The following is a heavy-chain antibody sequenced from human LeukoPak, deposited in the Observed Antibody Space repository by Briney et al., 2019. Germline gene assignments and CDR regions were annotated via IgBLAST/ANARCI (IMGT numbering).Heavy chain of an antibody. CDR1: GFTFSSYA. J-gene: IGHJ3*01. CDR2: IGASGADT. CDR3: ARRPRDASGYYLGAFEA. Sequence: PGGSLRLSCEASGFTFSSYAMTWVRQAPEGGLEWVSAIGASGADTYYADSVKGRFTISRDNAKNTLYLHMTSLGAEDTAVYFCARRPRDASGYYLGAFEAWGQGTTVTVSS. V-gene: IGHV3-23*01. D-gene: IGHD3-22*01.